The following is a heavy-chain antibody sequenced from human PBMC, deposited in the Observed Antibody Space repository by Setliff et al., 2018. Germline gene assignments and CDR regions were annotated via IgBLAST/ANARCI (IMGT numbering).Heavy chain of an antibody. D-gene: IGHD7-27*01. CDR2: VNPDGSGK. CDR3: IDGRNRAWGVY. V-gene: IGHV3-7*01. Sequence: GGSLRLSCAASGFTFSSSAMAWVRQAPGKGLEWVANVNPDGSGKYYVDSVKGRFTISRDNAKNSLYLQMDSLRVEDTAVYYCIDGRNRAWGVYWGQGTLVTVSS. CDR1: GFTFSSSA. J-gene: IGHJ4*02.